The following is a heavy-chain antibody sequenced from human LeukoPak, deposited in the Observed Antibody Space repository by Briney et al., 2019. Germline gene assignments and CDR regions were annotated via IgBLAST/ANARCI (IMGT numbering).Heavy chain of an antibody. Sequence: GGSLRLSCAASGFTFSSYAMNWVRQAPGKGLEWVSGLSGSGGTTYYADSVKGRFTISRDNSRNTLYLQMNSLRADDTAVHYCAKRISGSVWFYYGLDVWGQGTTVTVSS. V-gene: IGHV3-23*01. CDR1: GFTFSSYA. J-gene: IGHJ6*02. CDR2: LSGSGGTT. CDR3: AKRISGSVWFYYGLDV. D-gene: IGHD6-25*01.